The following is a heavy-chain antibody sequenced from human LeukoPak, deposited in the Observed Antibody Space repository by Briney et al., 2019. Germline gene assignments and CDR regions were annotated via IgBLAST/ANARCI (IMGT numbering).Heavy chain of an antibody. D-gene: IGHD2-21*01. Sequence: SETLPLTCTVSGGSISSSSYYWGWIRQPPGKGLEWIGSIYYSGSTYYNPSLKSRVTISVDTSKNQFSLKLSSVTAADTAVYYCARRAYGTFDYWGQGTLVTVSS. V-gene: IGHV4-39*01. CDR3: ARRAYGTFDY. J-gene: IGHJ4*02. CDR2: IYYSGST. CDR1: GGSISSSSYY.